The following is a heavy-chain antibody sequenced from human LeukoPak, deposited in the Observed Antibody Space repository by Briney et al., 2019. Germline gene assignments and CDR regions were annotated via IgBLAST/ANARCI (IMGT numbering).Heavy chain of an antibody. V-gene: IGHV1-58*01. CDR1: GFTFTSSA. J-gene: IGHJ1*01. CDR2: IVVGSGNT. CDR3: ARDSESRPHEAIYFQH. D-gene: IGHD6-6*01. Sequence: GTSVTVSCTASGFTFTSSAVQWVRQARGQRLEWIGWIVVGSGNTNYAQKFQERVTITRDMSTSTAYMELSSLRSEDTAVYYCARDSESRPHEAIYFQHWGQGTLVTVSS.